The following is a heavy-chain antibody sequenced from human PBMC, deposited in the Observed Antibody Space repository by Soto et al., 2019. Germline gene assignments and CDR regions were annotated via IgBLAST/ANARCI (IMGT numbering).Heavy chain of an antibody. Sequence: TGGSLRLSCEASGFTISGCSMNWVRQAPGKGLEWLAYITIRTGNIVYADSVRGRFTISADNAENSVFLQMNSLRDEDTAVYFCVRDRDWDRDMVHADLWGQGTLVTISS. J-gene: IGHJ4*01. V-gene: IGHV3-48*02. D-gene: IGHD5-18*01. CDR1: GFTISGCS. CDR3: VRDRDWDRDMVHADL. CDR2: ITIRTGNI.